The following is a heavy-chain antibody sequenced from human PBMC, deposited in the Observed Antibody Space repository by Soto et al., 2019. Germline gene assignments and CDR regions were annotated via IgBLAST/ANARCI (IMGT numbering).Heavy chain of an antibody. D-gene: IGHD6-13*01. J-gene: IGHJ4*02. CDR1: GGSIGSHY. CDR2: VFYTGST. Sequence: SETLSLTCTVSGGSIGSHYWSWIRQSPGTGLEWIGYVFYTGSTNYNPSLKGRVTISMDTSKKQFSLKLSSVTAAEKAVYYCARRVFRAAAFDYWGQGTLITV. CDR3: ARRVFRAAAFDY. V-gene: IGHV4-59*11.